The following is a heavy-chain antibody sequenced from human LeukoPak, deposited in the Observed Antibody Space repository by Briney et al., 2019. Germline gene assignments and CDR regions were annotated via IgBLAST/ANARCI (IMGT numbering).Heavy chain of an antibody. V-gene: IGHV4-34*01. CDR3: ARHKWARGYYGSGSYYTGVGFDY. CDR2: INHSGST. J-gene: IGHJ4*02. Sequence: RASETLSLTCAVYGESFRGYYWSWIRQPPGKGLEWNRQINHSGSTNYNPSLKSRVSISGDTSKNQFSLKLSSVTAADTAVYYCARHKWARGYYGSGSYYTGVGFDYWGQGTLVTVSS. CDR1: GESFRGYY. D-gene: IGHD3-10*01.